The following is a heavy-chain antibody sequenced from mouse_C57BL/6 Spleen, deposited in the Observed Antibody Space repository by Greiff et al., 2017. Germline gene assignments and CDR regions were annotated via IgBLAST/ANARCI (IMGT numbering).Heavy chain of an antibody. CDR2: IDPSDSYT. D-gene: IGHD2-4*01. CDR1: GYTFTSYW. Sequence: VQLQQSGAELVMPGASVKLSCKASGYTFTSYWMHWVKQRPGQGLEWIGEIDPSDSYTNYNQKFKGKSTLTVDKSSSTAYMQRSSLTSENTAVYYSARSMGLDYQYYCDYWGEGTTLTVSS. J-gene: IGHJ2*01. V-gene: IGHV1-69*01. CDR3: ARSMGLDYQYYCDY.